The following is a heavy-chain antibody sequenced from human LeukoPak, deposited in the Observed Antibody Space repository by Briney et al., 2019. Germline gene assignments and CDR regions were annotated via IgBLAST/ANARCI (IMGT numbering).Heavy chain of an antibody. D-gene: IGHD4-11*01. Sequence: SETLSLTCAVYGGSFSGYYWSWIRQPPGXXXXXXXXXXHSGSTXXXXSXKSRVTISVDTSKNQFSLKLSSVTAADTAVYYCARGHTVTAYYYYGMDVWGKGTTVTVSS. V-gene: IGHV4-34*01. J-gene: IGHJ6*04. CDR2: XXHSGST. CDR3: ARGHTVTAYYYYGMDV. CDR1: GGSFSGYY.